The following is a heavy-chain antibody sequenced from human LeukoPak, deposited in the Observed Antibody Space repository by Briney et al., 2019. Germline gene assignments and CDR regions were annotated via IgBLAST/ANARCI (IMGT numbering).Heavy chain of an antibody. V-gene: IGHV3-21*01. D-gene: IGHD3-3*01. CDR1: GFTFSSYS. Sequence: GGSLRLSCAASGFTFSSYSMNWVRQAPGKGLEWVSSITSSGSYIYYADSVKGRFTISRDNAKNSLYLQMNSLRAEDTAVYYCAKVLDRAYYDFWSGYYDGMDVWGQGTTVTVSS. CDR3: AKVLDRAYYDFWSGYYDGMDV. CDR2: ITSSGSYI. J-gene: IGHJ6*02.